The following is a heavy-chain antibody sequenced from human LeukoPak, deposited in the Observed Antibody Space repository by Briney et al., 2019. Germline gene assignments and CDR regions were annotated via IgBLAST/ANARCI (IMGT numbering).Heavy chain of an antibody. J-gene: IGHJ6*02. CDR2: STSRLSYI. D-gene: IGHD2-2*01. Sequence: GGSLRLSCAASGFTFKSYTMNWVRQAPGKGLEWVSSSTSRLSYISYADSVKGRFTISRDNAKNSLSLQMNSLRAEDTAVYYCARDFGRTSDWQPRLYYGMDVWGQGTTVTVSS. V-gene: IGHV3-21*01. CDR1: GFTFKSYT. CDR3: ARDFGRTSDWQPRLYYGMDV.